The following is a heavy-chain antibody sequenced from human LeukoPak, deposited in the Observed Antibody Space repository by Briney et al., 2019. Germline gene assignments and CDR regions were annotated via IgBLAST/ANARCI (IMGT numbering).Heavy chain of an antibody. D-gene: IGHD6-19*01. CDR3: ARDGEQWLVRYWFDP. CDR1: GFTFSSYG. V-gene: IGHV3-33*01. CDR2: IWYDGSNK. J-gene: IGHJ5*02. Sequence: PRGSLRLSCAASGFTFSSYGMHWVRQAPGKGLEWVAVIWYDGSNKYYADSVKGRFTISRDNSKNTLYLQMNSLRAEDTAVYYCARDGEQWLVRYWFDPWGQGTLVTVSS.